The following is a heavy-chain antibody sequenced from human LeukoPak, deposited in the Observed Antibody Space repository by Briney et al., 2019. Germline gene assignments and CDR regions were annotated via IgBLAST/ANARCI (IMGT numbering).Heavy chain of an antibody. CDR1: GFTFNNYA. D-gene: IGHD4-17*01. V-gene: IGHV3-23*01. CDR2: ISGGGETT. Sequence: PGGSLRLSCAVSGFTFNNYAMNWVRQAPGEGLEWVSSISGGGETTYYADSAKGRFTISRDNSQNTLYLQMNSLRAEDTAVYYCARDYADYVGYFFFDYWGQGTLVTVSS. J-gene: IGHJ4*02. CDR3: ARDYADYVGYFFFDY.